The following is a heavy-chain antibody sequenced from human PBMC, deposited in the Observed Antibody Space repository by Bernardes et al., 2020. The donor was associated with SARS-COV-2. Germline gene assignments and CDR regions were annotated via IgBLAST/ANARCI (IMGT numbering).Heavy chain of an antibody. CDR2: IYYSGST. D-gene: IGHD3-3*01. J-gene: IGHJ6*02. CDR3: ARQGIGAIFGVVITPGGMDS. CDR1: GGSISSYY. V-gene: IGHV4-59*08. Sequence: SETLYLTCTVSGGSISSYYWSWIRQPPGKGLEWIGYIYYSGSTNYNPSLKSRVTISVDTSKNQFSLKLSSVTAGDTAVYYCARQGIGAIFGVVITPGGMDSWCQGTTVTGSS.